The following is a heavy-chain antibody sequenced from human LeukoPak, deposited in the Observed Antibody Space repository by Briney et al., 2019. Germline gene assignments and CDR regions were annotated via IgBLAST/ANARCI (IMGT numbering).Heavy chain of an antibody. CDR3: ARGVAVAGTSDY. CDR1: GFTFSSYS. Sequence: TGGSLRLSCAASGFTFSSYSMNWVRQAPGKGLEWVSSISSSSYIYYADSVKGRFTISRDNAKNSLYLQMNSLRAEDTAVYYRARGVAVAGTSDYWGQGTLVTVSS. V-gene: IGHV3-21*01. D-gene: IGHD6-19*01. J-gene: IGHJ4*02. CDR2: ISSSSYI.